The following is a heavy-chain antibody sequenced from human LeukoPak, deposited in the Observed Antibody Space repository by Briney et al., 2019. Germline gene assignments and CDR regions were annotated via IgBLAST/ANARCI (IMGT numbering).Heavy chain of an antibody. V-gene: IGHV3-33*01. J-gene: IGHJ4*02. CDR2: IWYDGSNK. CDR1: GFTFSSYG. D-gene: IGHD1-26*01. CDR3: AGDLSGSYYSYFDY. Sequence: PGGSLRLSCAASGFTFSSYGMHWVRQAPGKGLEWVAVIWYDGSNKYYADSVKGRFTISRDNSKNTLYLQMNSLRAEDTAVYYCAGDLSGSYYSYFDYWGQGTLVTVSS.